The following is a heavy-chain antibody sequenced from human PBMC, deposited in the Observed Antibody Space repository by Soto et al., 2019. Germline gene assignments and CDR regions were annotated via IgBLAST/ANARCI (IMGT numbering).Heavy chain of an antibody. Sequence: EEQLVESGGGLVKPGGSRRLSCAASVFPFSSYNMNCVRQAQGKGLEGVASISASSSTYYADLVKGRFTNARDNAKNSLYRQMNALRAEYTAVYYCGRDDGGYRYGRRQYTFDSWGQGTLVTVSP. D-gene: IGHD5-18*01. CDR2: ISASSST. V-gene: IGHV3-21*02. CDR3: GRDDGGYRYGRRQYTFDS. CDR1: VFPFSSYN. J-gene: IGHJ4*02.